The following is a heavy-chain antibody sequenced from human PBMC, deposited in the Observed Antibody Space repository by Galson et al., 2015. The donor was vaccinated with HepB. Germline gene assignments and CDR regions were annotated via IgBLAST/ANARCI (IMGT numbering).Heavy chain of an antibody. CDR2: ISYDGSNK. CDR1: GFTFSSYA. V-gene: IGHV3-30*04. CDR3: ARDSITMVRGVPDAFDI. Sequence: SLRLSCAASGFTFSSYAMHWVRQAPGKGLEWVAVISYDGSNKYYADSVKGRFTISRDNSKNTLYLQMNSLRAEDTAVYYCARDSITMVRGVPDAFDIWGQGTMVTVSS. D-gene: IGHD3-10*01. J-gene: IGHJ3*02.